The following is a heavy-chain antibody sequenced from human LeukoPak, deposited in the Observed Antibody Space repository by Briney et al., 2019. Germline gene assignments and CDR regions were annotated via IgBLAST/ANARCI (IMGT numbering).Heavy chain of an antibody. CDR3: ARVFCFLCGNSAYYFDY. J-gene: IGHJ4*02. Sequence: ASVKVSCKASGYTFTSYGISWVRQAPGQGLEWMGWISAYNGNTNYAQKLQGRVTMTTDTSTSTAYMELRSLRSDDTAVYYCARVFCFLCGNSAYYFDYWGQGTLVTVSS. D-gene: IGHD4-23*01. V-gene: IGHV1-18*01. CDR1: GYTFTSYG. CDR2: ISAYNGNT.